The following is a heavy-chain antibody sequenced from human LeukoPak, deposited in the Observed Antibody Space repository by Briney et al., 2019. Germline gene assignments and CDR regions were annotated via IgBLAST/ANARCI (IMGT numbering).Heavy chain of an antibody. D-gene: IGHD6-19*01. CDR2: IKHSGST. Sequence: PSETLSLTCAVYGGSFSGYYWSWIRQPPGKGLEWIGEIKHSGSTNYNPSLKSRVTISVDTSKNQFSLRLSSLTAADTAVYYCARRGYRSSGWQTWGQGTLVTVSS. CDR1: GGSFSGYY. V-gene: IGHV4-34*01. CDR3: ARRGYRSSGWQT. J-gene: IGHJ4*02.